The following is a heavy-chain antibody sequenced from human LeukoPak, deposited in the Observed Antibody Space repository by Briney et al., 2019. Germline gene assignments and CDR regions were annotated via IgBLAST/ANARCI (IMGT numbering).Heavy chain of an antibody. CDR3: AKEPTTGDYFDY. J-gene: IGHJ4*02. D-gene: IGHD1-26*01. Sequence: GGSLRLSCAASGFIFSSYEMNWVRQAPGKGLEWVSYISSSGSTIYYADSVKGRFTISRDNAKNSLYLQMNSLRAEDTAVYYCAKEPTTGDYFDYWGQGTLVTVSS. CDR2: ISSSGSTI. V-gene: IGHV3-48*03. CDR1: GFIFSSYE.